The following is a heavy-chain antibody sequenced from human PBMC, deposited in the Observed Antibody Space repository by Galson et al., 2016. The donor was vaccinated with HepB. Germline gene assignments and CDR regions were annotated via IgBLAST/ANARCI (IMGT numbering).Heavy chain of an antibody. CDR2: ILYDGSKK. CDR1: GFTFSSYV. V-gene: IGHV3-30-3*01. D-gene: IGHD1-14*01. CDR3: ARTSDHVYYGMDV. Sequence: SLRLSCAASGFTFSSYVMHWFRQAPGKGLEWVAIILYDGSKKYYADSVKGRFTISRDNSKNTLYLQMNSLRAEDTAVYYCARTSDHVYYGMDVWGQGTTVTVSS. J-gene: IGHJ6*02.